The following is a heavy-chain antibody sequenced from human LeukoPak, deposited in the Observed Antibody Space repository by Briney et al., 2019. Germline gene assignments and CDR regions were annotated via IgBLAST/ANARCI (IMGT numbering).Heavy chain of an antibody. D-gene: IGHD3-10*02. CDR3: ASPSLTRFGEPTGYYYYYMDV. CDR1: GYTFTDYF. CDR2: INPSGGST. Sequence: VASVKVSCKASGYTFTDYFMHWVRQAPGQGLEWMGIINPSGGSTSYAQKFQGRVTMTRDMSTSTVYMELSSLRSEDTAVYYCASPSLTRFGEPTGYYYYYMDVWGKGTTVTVSS. V-gene: IGHV1-46*01. J-gene: IGHJ6*03.